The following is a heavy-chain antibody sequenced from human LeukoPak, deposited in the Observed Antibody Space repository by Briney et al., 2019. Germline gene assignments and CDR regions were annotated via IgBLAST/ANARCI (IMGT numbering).Heavy chain of an antibody. Sequence: QPGGSLSLSCAASEMMFISYEMNWVRQAPGKGLEWLSYISSSCNTRHYADAVKGRFTISIDNAKKSVHLEMNSLRAGDTAIYYCASAMLGFDSSGYYTSDYFENWGQGTLVTVSS. CDR3: ASAMLGFDSSGYYTSDYFEN. J-gene: IGHJ4*02. CDR1: EMMFISYE. D-gene: IGHD3-22*01. V-gene: IGHV3-48*03. CDR2: ISSSCNTR.